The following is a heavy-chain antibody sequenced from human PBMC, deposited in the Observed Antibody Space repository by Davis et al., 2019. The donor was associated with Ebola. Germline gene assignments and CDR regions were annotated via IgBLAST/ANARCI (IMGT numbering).Heavy chain of an antibody. V-gene: IGHV3-7*03. CDR1: GFIFSAFS. Sequence: GESLKISCAASGFIFSAFSMTWVRQAPGKGLEWVANIYRDGSEKYYVDSVKGRFTISRDNTKNSLYLQMNSLRAEDTAVYFCARGVAVGGFYFEYWGQGTLVTVSS. J-gene: IGHJ4*02. CDR3: ARGVAVGGFYFEY. CDR2: IYRDGSEK. D-gene: IGHD6-19*01.